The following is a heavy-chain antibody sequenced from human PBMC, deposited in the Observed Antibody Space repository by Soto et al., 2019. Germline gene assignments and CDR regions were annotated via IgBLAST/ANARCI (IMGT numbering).Heavy chain of an antibody. V-gene: IGHV3-11*06. CDR3: ARDRVSMVRGRNYYYGMDV. CDR1: GFTFSDYY. CDR2: ISSSSSYT. Sequence: GGSLRLSCAASGFTFSDYYMSWIRQAPGKGLEWVSYISSSSSYTNYADSVKGRFTISRDNAKNSLYLQMNSLRAEDTAVYYCARDRVSMVRGRNYYYGMDVWGQGTTVTVSS. D-gene: IGHD3-10*01. J-gene: IGHJ6*02.